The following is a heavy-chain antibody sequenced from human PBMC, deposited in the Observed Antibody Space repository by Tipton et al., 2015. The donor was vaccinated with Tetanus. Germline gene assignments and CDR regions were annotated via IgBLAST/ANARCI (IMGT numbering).Heavy chain of an antibody. D-gene: IGHD3-9*01. Sequence: TLSLTCTVSGGSISSDGAYWSWIRQHPGEGLEWIGYIYQTGSTYFNPSLRSRLTMSFKMSKNQFSLKLTSVTAADTAVYYCARRLVQNLFDPWGQGTLVTVSS. J-gene: IGHJ5*02. CDR3: ARRLVQNLFDP. V-gene: IGHV4-31*03. CDR1: GGSISSDGAY. CDR2: IYQTGST.